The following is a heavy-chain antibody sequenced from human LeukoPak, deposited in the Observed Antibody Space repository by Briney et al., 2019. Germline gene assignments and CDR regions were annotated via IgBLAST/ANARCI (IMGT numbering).Heavy chain of an antibody. CDR2: IIPIFGTA. D-gene: IGHD3-10*01. Sequence: ASVKVSCKASGGTFSSYAISWVRQAPGQGLEWMGGIIPIFGTANYAQKFQGRVTITTDESTSTAYMELSSLRPEDTAVYYCARGPVPWGSGQVVGMDVWGKGTTVTVSS. V-gene: IGHV1-69*05. J-gene: IGHJ6*03. CDR3: ARGPVPWGSGQVVGMDV. CDR1: GGTFSSYA.